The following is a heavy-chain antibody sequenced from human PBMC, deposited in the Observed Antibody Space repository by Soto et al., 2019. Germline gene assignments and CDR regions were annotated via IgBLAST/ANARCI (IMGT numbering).Heavy chain of an antibody. J-gene: IGHJ4*02. CDR3: ERETERYCSSTSCYTHHFDY. CDR2: IYYSGST. D-gene: IGHD2-2*02. Sequence: QVQLQESGPGLVKPSETLSLTCTVSGGSISSYYWSWIRQPPGKGLEWIGDIYYSGSTNYNPSLKSRVTISVDTAKNQFSLKLSSVTAADTAVYYWERETERYCSSTSCYTHHFDYWGQGTLVTVSS. CDR1: GGSISSYY. V-gene: IGHV4-59*01.